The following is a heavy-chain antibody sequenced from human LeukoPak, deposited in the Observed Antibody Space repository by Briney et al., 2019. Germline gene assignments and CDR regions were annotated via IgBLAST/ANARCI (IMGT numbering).Heavy chain of an antibody. CDR1: GFTFSSYS. D-gene: IGHD3-9*01. J-gene: IGHJ4*02. V-gene: IGHV3-21*01. CDR3: ARGELTGYYLDY. CDR2: ISSSSSYI. Sequence: GGSLRFSCAASGFTFSSYSMNWVRQAPGKGLEWVSSISSSSSYIYYADSVKGRFTISRDNAKNSLYLQMNSLRAEDTAVYYCARGELTGYYLDYWGQGTLVTVSS.